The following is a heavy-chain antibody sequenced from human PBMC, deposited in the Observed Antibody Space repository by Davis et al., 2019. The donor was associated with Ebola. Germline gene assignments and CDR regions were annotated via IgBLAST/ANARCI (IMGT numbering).Heavy chain of an antibody. V-gene: IGHV1-18*01. D-gene: IGHD6-13*01. J-gene: IGHJ6*02. Sequence: APENVSCKASPYTFTSYVLSWVRQAPRQGLEWTGWISAYNGNTNYAKKLQGRITMTTDTSTSTAYMELRSLRSDDTAVYYCARDRIAAAGTYYYGMDVWGQGTTVTVSS. CDR3: ARDRIAAAGTYYYGMDV. CDR1: PYTFTSYV. CDR2: ISAYNGNT.